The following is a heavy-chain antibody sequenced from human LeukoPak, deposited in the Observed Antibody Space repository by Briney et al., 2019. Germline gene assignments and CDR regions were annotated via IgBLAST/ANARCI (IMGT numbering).Heavy chain of an antibody. CDR1: GYSFTAYW. D-gene: IGHD3-10*01. CDR3: GRQRGAAGTINHFDP. CDR2: IYPGDSDT. Sequence: GESLKISCNTSGYSFTAYWIGWVRSMPGTGLEWVGAIYPGDSDTRYSPSFLCQVVISADGSIRTAYLQWNTLKTSDTAMYYCGRQRGAAGTINHFDPGGQGTLVTVST. J-gene: IGHJ5*02. V-gene: IGHV5-51*01.